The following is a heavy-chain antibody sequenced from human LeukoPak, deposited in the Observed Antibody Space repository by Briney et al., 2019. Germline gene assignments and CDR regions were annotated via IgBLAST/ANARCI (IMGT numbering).Heavy chain of an antibody. CDR2: ISSSGSTI. Sequence: GGSLRLSCAASGFTFSDYYMSWTRQAPGKGLEWVSYISSSGSTIYYADSAKGRFTISRDNAKNSLYLQMNSLRAEDTAVYYCARAISYDFWSGYYHAPGYWGQGTLVTVSS. D-gene: IGHD3-3*01. CDR3: ARAISYDFWSGYYHAPGY. J-gene: IGHJ4*02. CDR1: GFTFSDYY. V-gene: IGHV3-11*01.